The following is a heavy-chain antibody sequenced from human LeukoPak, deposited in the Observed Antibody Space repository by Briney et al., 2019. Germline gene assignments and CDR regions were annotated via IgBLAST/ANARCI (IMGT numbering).Heavy chain of an antibody. CDR2: INPNSGGT. J-gene: IGHJ3*02. V-gene: IGHV1-2*02. CDR3: AREGRITGTIGAFDI. D-gene: IGHD1-7*01. Sequence: ASVKVSCKASGYTFTGYYMHWVRQAPGQGLEWMGWINPNSGGTNYAQKFQGRVTMTRDTSISTAYMELSRLRSGDTAVYYCAREGRITGTIGAFDIWGQGTMVTVSS. CDR1: GYTFTGYY.